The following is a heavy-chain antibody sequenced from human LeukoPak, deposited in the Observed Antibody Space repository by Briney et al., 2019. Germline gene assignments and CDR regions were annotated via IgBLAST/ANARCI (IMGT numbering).Heavy chain of an antibody. Sequence: PSETLSLTCTVSGGSISSSSYYWGWIRQPPGKGLEWIGYVSYSGNTKYSPSFKSRVTISVDTSKNQFSLKLTSVTAADTAVYYCAREDYGDPTSAWGQGTLVTVSS. J-gene: IGHJ4*02. CDR2: VSYSGNT. D-gene: IGHD4-17*01. V-gene: IGHV4-61*01. CDR3: AREDYGDPTSA. CDR1: GGSISSSSYY.